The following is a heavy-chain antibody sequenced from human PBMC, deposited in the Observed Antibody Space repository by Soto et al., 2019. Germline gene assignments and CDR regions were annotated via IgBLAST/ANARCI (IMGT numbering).Heavy chain of an antibody. V-gene: IGHV4-59*01. J-gene: IGHJ4*02. CDR1: GGSISSYY. Sequence: PSETLSLTCTVSGGSISSYYWSWIRQPPGKGLEWIGYIYYSGSTNYNPSLKSRVTISVDTSKNQFSLELSSVTAADTAVYYCARTHGSGSYYPYYFDYWGQGTLVTVSS. CDR3: ARTHGSGSYYPYYFDY. CDR2: IYYSGST. D-gene: IGHD3-10*01.